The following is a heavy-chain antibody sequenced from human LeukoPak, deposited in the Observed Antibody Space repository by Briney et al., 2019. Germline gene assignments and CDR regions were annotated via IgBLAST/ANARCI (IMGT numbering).Heavy chain of an antibody. CDR2: IIPIFGTA. Sequence: SVKVSCKASGGTFSSYAISWVRQAPGQGLEWMGGIIPIFGTANYAQKFQGRVTIITDESTSTAYMELSSLRSEDTAVYYCARDRWLYYDSSGYYPRAYYFDYWGQGTLVTVSS. CDR1: GGTFSSYA. J-gene: IGHJ4*02. V-gene: IGHV1-69*05. D-gene: IGHD3-22*01. CDR3: ARDRWLYYDSSGYYPRAYYFDY.